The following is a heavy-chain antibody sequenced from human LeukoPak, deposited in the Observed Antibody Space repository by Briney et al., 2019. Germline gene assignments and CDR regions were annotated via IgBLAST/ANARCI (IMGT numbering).Heavy chain of an antibody. V-gene: IGHV3-48*01. CDR3: AKDGGHYSNYDIDY. J-gene: IGHJ4*02. Sequence: GGSLRLSCAASGFNYSSYTMNWVRQAPGMGLKWLSYISASRGITYYADSVKGRFTISRDNSKNTLYLQMNSLRAEDTAVYYCAKDGGHYSNYDIDYWGQGTLVTVSS. D-gene: IGHD4-11*01. CDR2: ISASRGIT. CDR1: GFNYSSYT.